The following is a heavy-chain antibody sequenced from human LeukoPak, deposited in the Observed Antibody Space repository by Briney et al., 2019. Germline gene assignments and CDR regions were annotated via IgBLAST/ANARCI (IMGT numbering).Heavy chain of an antibody. CDR1: GYTFTSYA. CDR2: INAGNGNT. Sequence: ASVKVSCKASGYTFTSYAMHWVRQAPGQRLGWMGWINAGNGNTKYSQKFQGRVTITRDTSASTAYMELSSLRSEDTAVYYCARETSEDYDILTGHLPWGQGTLVTVSS. CDR3: ARETSEDYDILTGHLP. D-gene: IGHD3-9*01. J-gene: IGHJ5*02. V-gene: IGHV1-3*01.